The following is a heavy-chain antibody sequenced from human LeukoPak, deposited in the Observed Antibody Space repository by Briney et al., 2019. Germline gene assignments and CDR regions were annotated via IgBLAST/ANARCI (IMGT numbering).Heavy chain of an antibody. Sequence: GGPLRLSCAASGFTVSSNYMSWVRQAPGKGLEWVSVIYSGGSTYYADSVKGRFTISRDNSKNTLYLQMNSLRAEDTAVYYCARDQRYSSGWYQFYWYFDLWGRGTLVTVSS. CDR1: GFTVSSNY. CDR2: IYSGGST. CDR3: ARDQRYSSGWYQFYWYFDL. V-gene: IGHV3-53*01. D-gene: IGHD6-19*01. J-gene: IGHJ2*01.